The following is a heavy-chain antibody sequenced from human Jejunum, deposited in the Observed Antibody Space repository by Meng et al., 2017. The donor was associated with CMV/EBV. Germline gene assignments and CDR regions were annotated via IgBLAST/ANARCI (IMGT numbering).Heavy chain of an antibody. Sequence: QINLNESDPHLVKAKQTLTLTCSFSGFFPSTSGACVGWIRPPPGKALECLALLYRSDDKRYSPSLNSRLTIAKDTSKNEVVLTLTNMGNIDTGTYYCEYFVGGYYPSRPDYWGQGTLVTVSS. CDR3: EYFVGGYYPSRPDY. J-gene: IGHJ4*02. V-gene: IGHV2-5*04. D-gene: IGHD1-26*01. CDR1: GFFPSTSGAC. CDR2: LYRSDDK.